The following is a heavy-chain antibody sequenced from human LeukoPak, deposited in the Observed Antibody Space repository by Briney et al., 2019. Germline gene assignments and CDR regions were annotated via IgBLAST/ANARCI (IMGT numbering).Heavy chain of an antibody. V-gene: IGHV1-8*01. CDR2: MNPNSGNT. D-gene: IGHD6-13*01. CDR1: GYTFTSYD. J-gene: IGHJ4*02. Sequence: ASVKVSCKASGYTFTSYDINWVRQATGQGLEWMGWMNPNSGNTGYVQKFQGRVTMTRNTSISTAYMELSSLRSEDTAVYYCARGGYSSSWYYFDYWGQGTLVTVSS. CDR3: ARGGYSSSWYYFDY.